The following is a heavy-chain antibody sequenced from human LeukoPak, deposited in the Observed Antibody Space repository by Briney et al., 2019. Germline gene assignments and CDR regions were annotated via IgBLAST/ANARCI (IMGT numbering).Heavy chain of an antibody. V-gene: IGHV3-7*03. CDR2: AKQSGSEH. CDR3: ARDGYGTSSLDY. D-gene: IGHD5-18*01. Sequence: GGSLRLSCAASAFTLSNDWTNWVSHAPRKGMEWEGNAKQSGSEHNHGNSVRGRLTIPTDHAKNSPFLQKNSQRAEATALNYRARDGYGTSSLDYWGQGTLVTVSS. J-gene: IGHJ4*02. CDR1: AFTLSNDW.